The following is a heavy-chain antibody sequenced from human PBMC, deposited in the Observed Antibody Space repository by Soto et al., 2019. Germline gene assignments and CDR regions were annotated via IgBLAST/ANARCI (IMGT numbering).Heavy chain of an antibody. CDR3: ARSVCP. J-gene: IGHJ5*02. CDR2: IYYSGST. Sequence: QVQLQESGPGLVKPSQTLSLTCTVSGGSISSGGYYWPWIRQHPGKGLEWVGFIYYSGSTYYTPSLKSRSTISVDTSKNHFSLKLSSVTAADTAVYYCARSVCPWCQGTLVTVSS. V-gene: IGHV4-31*03. CDR1: GGSISSGGYY.